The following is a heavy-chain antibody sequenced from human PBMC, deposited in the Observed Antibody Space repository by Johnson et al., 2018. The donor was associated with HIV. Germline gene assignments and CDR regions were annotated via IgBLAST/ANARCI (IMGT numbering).Heavy chain of an antibody. D-gene: IGHD3-22*01. J-gene: IGHJ3*02. CDR2: ISNDGSNK. Sequence: QVQLMESGGGLVQPGGSLRLSCAASGFTFNSYGMHWVRQAPGKGLEWVAVISNDGSNKYYAQSVKGRFTISRDNSKNTLYLQMNSLRAEDTAVYYCARNYYDSSDAFDIWGQGTMVTVSS. CDR3: ARNYYDSSDAFDI. V-gene: IGHV3-30*03. CDR1: GFTFNSYG.